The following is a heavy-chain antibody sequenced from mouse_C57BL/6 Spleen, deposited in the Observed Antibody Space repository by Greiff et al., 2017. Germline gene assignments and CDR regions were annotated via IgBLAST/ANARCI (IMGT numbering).Heavy chain of an antibody. J-gene: IGHJ2*01. CDR3: TEYGNVDY. CDR1: GFTFSNYW. Sequence: EVQGVESGGGLVQPGGSMKLSCVASGFTFSNYWMNWVRQSPEKGLEWVAQIRLKSDNYATHYAESVKGRFTISRDDSKSSVYLQMNNLRAEDTGIYYCTEYGNVDYWGQGTTLTVSS. V-gene: IGHV6-3*01. D-gene: IGHD2-1*01. CDR2: IRLKSDNYAT.